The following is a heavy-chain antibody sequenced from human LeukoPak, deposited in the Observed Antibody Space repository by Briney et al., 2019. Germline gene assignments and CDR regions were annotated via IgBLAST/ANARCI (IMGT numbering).Heavy chain of an antibody. J-gene: IGHJ4*02. CDR3: ARDQGDGSSGYYFDY. Sequence: GASVKVSCKASGYTFTSYYMHWVRQAPGQGLEWMGIINPSGGSTSYAQKFQGRVTMTRDTSTSTVYMELSSLRSEDTAVYYCARDQGDGSSGYYFDYWGRGTLVTVSS. D-gene: IGHD6-6*01. V-gene: IGHV1-46*03. CDR2: INPSGGST. CDR1: GYTFTSYY.